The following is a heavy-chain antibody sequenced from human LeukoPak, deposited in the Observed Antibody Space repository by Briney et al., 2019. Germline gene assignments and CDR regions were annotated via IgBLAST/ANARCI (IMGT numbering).Heavy chain of an antibody. CDR3: ARGRTYYYDSSGPESGY. CDR1: GGSFSGYY. Sequence: SETLSLTCAVYGGSFSGYYWSWIRQPPGKGLEWIGEINHSGSTNYNPSLKSRVTISVDTSENQFSLKLSSVTAADTAVYYCARGRTYYYDSSGPESGYWGQGTLVTVSS. D-gene: IGHD3-22*01. J-gene: IGHJ4*02. CDR2: INHSGST. V-gene: IGHV4-34*01.